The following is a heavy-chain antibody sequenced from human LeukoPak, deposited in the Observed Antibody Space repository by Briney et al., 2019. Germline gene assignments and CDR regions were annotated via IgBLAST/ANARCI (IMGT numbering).Heavy chain of an antibody. J-gene: IGHJ4*02. CDR3: AKDYYGSGSYGYFDY. CDR1: GFTFSSYG. V-gene: IGHV3-30*18. Sequence: TGGSLRLSCVASGFTFSSYGMHGVRQAPGKGLEWVAVISFDGSTKYYADSVKGRFTISRDNSKNTLYLQMNSLRAEDTAVYYCAKDYYGSGSYGYFDYWGQGTLVTVSS. D-gene: IGHD3-10*01. CDR2: ISFDGSTK.